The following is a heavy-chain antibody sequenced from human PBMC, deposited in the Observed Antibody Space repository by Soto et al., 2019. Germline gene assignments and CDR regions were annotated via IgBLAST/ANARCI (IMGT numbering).Heavy chain of an antibody. CDR2: ISYDGSNK. CDR1: GFTFCSYA. D-gene: IGHD2-21*01. Sequence: QVQLVESGGGVVQPGRSLRLSCAASGFTFCSYAMHWVRQAPGKGLEWVAVISYDGSNKYYADSVKGRFTISRDNSKNTLYLQMNSLRAEDTAVYYCAIVAILEYYFDYWGQGTLVTVSS. V-gene: IGHV3-30-3*01. J-gene: IGHJ4*02. CDR3: AIVAILEYYFDY.